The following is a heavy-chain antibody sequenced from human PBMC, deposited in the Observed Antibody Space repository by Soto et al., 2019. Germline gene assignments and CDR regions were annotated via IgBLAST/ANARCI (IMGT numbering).Heavy chain of an antibody. D-gene: IGHD3-22*01. CDR1: GFTISTYW. J-gene: IGHJ6*02. Sequence: EVQLVESGGGLVQPGGSLRLSCGVFGFTISTYWMSWVRRTPGKGLEWVGNINQGGSENFYAGSVRGRFSISRDNARNTVYLQMKSLRAADTAVYFCARDRGNGYYGQDTWGMDVWGQGTTVTVSS. CDR3: ARDRGNGYYGQDTWGMDV. V-gene: IGHV3-7*05. CDR2: INQGGSEN.